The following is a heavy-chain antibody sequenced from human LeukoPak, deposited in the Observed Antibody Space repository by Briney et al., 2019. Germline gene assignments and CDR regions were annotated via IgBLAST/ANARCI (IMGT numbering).Heavy chain of an antibody. CDR2: ISSSSSYI. CDR1: GFTFSSYN. CDR3: AKGIRAAAGYYFDY. J-gene: IGHJ4*02. V-gene: IGHV3-21*01. D-gene: IGHD6-13*01. Sequence: PGGSLRLSCAASGFTFSSYNMNWVRQAPGKGLEWVSSISSSSSYIYYADSVKGRFTISRDNAKNSLYLQMNSLRAEDTAVYYCAKGIRAAAGYYFDYWGQGTLVTVSS.